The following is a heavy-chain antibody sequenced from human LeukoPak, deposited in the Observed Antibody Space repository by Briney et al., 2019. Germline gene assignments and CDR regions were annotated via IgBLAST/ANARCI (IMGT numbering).Heavy chain of an antibody. J-gene: IGHJ6*03. CDR3: ARRVGAARSWDYYMDV. V-gene: IGHV3-21*01. D-gene: IGHD6-6*01. CDR2: ISSSSSYI. CDR1: GFTFSSYS. Sequence: GGSLRLSCAASGFTFSSYSMNWVRQAPGKGLEWVSSISSSSSYIYYADSVKGRFTISRDNAKNSLYLQMNSLRAEDTAVYYCARRVGAARSWDYYMDVWGEGTTVTVSS.